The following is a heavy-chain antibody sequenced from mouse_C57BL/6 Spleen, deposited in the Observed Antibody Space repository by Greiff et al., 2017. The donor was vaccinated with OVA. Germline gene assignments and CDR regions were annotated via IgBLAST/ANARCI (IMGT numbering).Heavy chain of an antibody. CDR1: GYTFTSYW. V-gene: IGHV1-50*01. CDR2: IDPSDSYT. CDR3: AIDYGSSWNFDY. J-gene: IGHJ2*01. Sequence: QVQLQQPGAELVKPGASVKLSCKASGYTFTSYWMQWANQRPGQGLEWIGEIDPSDSYTNYNQKFKGKATLTVDTSSSTAYMQLSSLTSEDSAVYYCAIDYGSSWNFDYWGQGTTLTVSS. D-gene: IGHD1-1*01.